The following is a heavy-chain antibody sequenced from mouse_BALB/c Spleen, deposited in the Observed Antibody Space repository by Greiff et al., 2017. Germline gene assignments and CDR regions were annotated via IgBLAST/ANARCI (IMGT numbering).Heavy chain of an antibody. D-gene: IGHD2-4*01. V-gene: IGHV2-4-1*01. CDR3: ASPMITNAMDY. Sequence: VKLQQSGPGLVQPSQSLSITCTVSGFSLTSYGVHWVRQSPGKGLEWLGVIWSGGSTDYNAAFISRLSISKDNSKSQVFFKMNSLQADDTAIYYCASPMITNAMDYWGQGTSVTVSS. J-gene: IGHJ4*01. CDR2: IWSGGST. CDR1: GFSLTSYG.